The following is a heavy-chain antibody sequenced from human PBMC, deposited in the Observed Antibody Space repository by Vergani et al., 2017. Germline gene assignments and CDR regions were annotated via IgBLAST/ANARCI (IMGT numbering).Heavy chain of an antibody. V-gene: IGHV3-72*01. D-gene: IGHD6-19*01. Sequence: VNLVGSGGGVVQPGRSLRLSCATYGFIFQNYTMHWVRQAPGKGLEWVGHTRNKANSYTTYYAASVKGRFTISRDDSKNSLYLQMNSLKTEDTAVYYCARVGYNSGPLGYYYYMDVWGKGTTVTVSS. J-gene: IGHJ6*03. CDR1: GFIFQNYT. CDR2: TRNKANSYTT. CDR3: ARVGYNSGPLGYYYYMDV.